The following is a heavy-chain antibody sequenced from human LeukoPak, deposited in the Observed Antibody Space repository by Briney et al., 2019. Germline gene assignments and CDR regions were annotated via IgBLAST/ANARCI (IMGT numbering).Heavy chain of an antibody. V-gene: IGHV3-30*04. CDR3: AYYSN. D-gene: IGHD1-26*01. J-gene: IGHJ4*02. CDR1: GFTFSSYA. Sequence: GGSLRLSCAASGFTFSSYAMHWVRQAPGKGLEWVAVISYDGSNKYYADSVKGRFTISRDNSKNALYLQMNSLRAEDTAVYYCAYYSNWGQGTLVTVSS. CDR2: ISYDGSNK.